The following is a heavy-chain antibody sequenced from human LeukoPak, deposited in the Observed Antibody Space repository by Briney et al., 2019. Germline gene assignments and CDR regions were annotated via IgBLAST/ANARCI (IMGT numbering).Heavy chain of an antibody. J-gene: IGHJ4*02. V-gene: IGHV3-21*01. D-gene: IGHD2-2*01. CDR2: ISSSSYI. CDR1: GFTFSSYS. Sequence: GGSLRLSCAASGFTFSSYSMNWVRQAPGKGLEWVSSISSSSYIYYADSVKGRFTISRDNAKNSLYLQMNSLRAEDTAVYYCARDEEIVVVPAGLFDYWGQGTLVNVSS. CDR3: ARDEEIVVVPAGLFDY.